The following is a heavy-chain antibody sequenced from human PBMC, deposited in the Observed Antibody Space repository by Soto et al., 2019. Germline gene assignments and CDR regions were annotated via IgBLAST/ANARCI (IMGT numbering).Heavy chain of an antibody. CDR3: AREEAGAFDI. CDR2: TYYSGST. J-gene: IGHJ3*02. Sequence: PSETLSLTCTVSGVSMSSGGYYWTWIRQHPGKGLEWIGYTYYSGSTYYNPSLKSRLTISVDTSKNQFSLRLSSVTAADTAVYYCAREEAGAFDIWGQGTMLTVSS. D-gene: IGHD3-10*01. V-gene: IGHV4-31*03. CDR1: GVSMSSGGYY.